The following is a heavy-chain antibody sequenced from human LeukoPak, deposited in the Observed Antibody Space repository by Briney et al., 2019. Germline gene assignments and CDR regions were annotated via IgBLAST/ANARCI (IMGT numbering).Heavy chain of an antibody. J-gene: IGHJ5*02. CDR1: GGSFSGYY. D-gene: IGHD2-2*01. Sequence: SETLSLTCAVYGGSFSGYYWSWIRQSPGKGLEWIGEINHSGSTNYNPSLKSRVTISVDTSKNQFSLKLTSVTAADTAVYYCASRDCSSTSCHEGYNWFDPWGQGILVSVSS. V-gene: IGHV4-34*01. CDR2: INHSGST. CDR3: ASRDCSSTSCHEGYNWFDP.